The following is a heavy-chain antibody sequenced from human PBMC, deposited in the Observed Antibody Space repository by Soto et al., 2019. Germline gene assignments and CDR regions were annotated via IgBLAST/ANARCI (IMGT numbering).Heavy chain of an antibody. CDR3: ARGDGDRFDGNGYLARH. CDR2: IKSDGSGT. D-gene: IGHD5-18*01. V-gene: IGHV3-74*01. Sequence: EVQLVESGGGSIQPGGSLRLSCVASGFTFSSYWMHWVRQAPGKGLVWVSRIKSDGSGTYYADSVEGHLTISRDSGKTTLYLKLNRPRAVETAVYCCARGDGDRFDGNGYLARHWGQGTLVTVSS. J-gene: IGHJ4*02. CDR1: GFTFSSYW.